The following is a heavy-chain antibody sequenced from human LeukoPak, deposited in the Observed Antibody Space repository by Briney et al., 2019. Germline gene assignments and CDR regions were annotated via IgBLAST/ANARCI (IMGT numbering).Heavy chain of an antibody. CDR2: ISGSGGST. J-gene: IGHJ3*02. Sequence: GGSLRLSCAASGFTFSSYAMSWVRQAPGKGLEWVSAISGSGGSTYYADSVKGRFTISRDNSKNTQYLQMNSLRAEDTAVYYCANTAIWQGSAFDIWGQGTMVTVSS. V-gene: IGHV3-23*01. CDR3: ANTAIWQGSAFDI. D-gene: IGHD2-21*01. CDR1: GFTFSSYA.